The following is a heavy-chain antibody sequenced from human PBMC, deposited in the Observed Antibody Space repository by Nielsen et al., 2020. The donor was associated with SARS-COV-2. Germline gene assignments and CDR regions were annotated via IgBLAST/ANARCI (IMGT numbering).Heavy chain of an antibody. CDR2: IRYDGSNK. D-gene: IGHD5-18*01. CDR3: AKAGGYSYGYGVIDY. V-gene: IGHV3-30*02. Sequence: GESLKISCAASGFTFSSYGMHWVRQAPGKGLEWVAFIRYDGSNKYYADSVKGRFTISRDNSKNTLYLQMNSLRAEDTAVYYCAKAGGYSYGYGVIDYWGQGTLVTVSS. CDR1: GFTFSSYG. J-gene: IGHJ4*02.